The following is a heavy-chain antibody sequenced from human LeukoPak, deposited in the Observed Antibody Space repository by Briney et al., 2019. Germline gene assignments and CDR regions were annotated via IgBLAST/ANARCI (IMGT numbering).Heavy chain of an antibody. CDR1: GFTFSGYA. CDR3: AKIRGYSYGFRVGDAFDI. V-gene: IGHV3-23*01. D-gene: IGHD5-18*01. CDR2: ISGSGGST. J-gene: IGHJ3*02. Sequence: GSLRLSCAASGFTFSGYAMSWVRQAPGKGLEWVSAISGSGGSTYYADSVKGRFTISRDNSKNTLYLQMNSLRAEDTAVYYCAKIRGYSYGFRVGDAFDIWGQGTMVTVSS.